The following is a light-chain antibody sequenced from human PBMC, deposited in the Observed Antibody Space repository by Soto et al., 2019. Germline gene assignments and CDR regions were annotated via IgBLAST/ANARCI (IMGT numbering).Light chain of an antibody. CDR3: RSYPTTNTP. CDR1: SSDVGTYNL. V-gene: IGLV2-23*01. CDR2: EGS. Sequence: QSALTQPASVSGSPGQSITISCTGTSSDVGTYNLVSWYQQHPGKAPKLIIYEGSKRPSGVSNRFSGSKSGITAYLTISGLQAEDEAEYYCRSYPTTNTPFRGGTKLTLL. J-gene: IGLJ2*01.